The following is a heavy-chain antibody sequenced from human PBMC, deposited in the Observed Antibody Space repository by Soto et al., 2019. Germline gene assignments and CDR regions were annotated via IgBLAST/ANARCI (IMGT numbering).Heavy chain of an antibody. J-gene: IGHJ6*02. CDR2: ISTYTGNT. CDR3: ARGYYYGSGRPTPGGMDV. V-gene: IGHV1-18*01. D-gene: IGHD3-10*01. Sequence: QVHLVQSGAEVKKPGASVKVSCKASGYTFTNYDINWVRQAPGQGLEWMGWISTYTGNTNYAQKLQGRVTMTTDTSKSPDYLELRRLRSDDTAVYYCARGYYYGSGRPTPGGMDVWGQGTTVTVSS. CDR1: GYTFTNYD.